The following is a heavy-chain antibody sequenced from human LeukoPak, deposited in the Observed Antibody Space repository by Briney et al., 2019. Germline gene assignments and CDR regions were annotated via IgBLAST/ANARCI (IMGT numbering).Heavy chain of an antibody. J-gene: IGHJ4*02. CDR1: GFTFSSYA. CDR2: IWYDGSNK. D-gene: IGHD6-19*01. CDR3: ARFLSGWYPDY. V-gene: IGHV3-33*08. Sequence: GRSLRLSCAASGFTFSSYAMHWVRQAPGKGLEWVAVIWYDGSNKYYADSVKGRFTISRDNSKNTLYLQMNSLRAEDTAVYYCARFLSGWYPDYWGQGTLVTVSS.